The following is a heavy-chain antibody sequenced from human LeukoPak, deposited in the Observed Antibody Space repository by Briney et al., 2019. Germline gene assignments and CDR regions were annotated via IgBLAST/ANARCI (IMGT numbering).Heavy chain of an antibody. CDR1: GFTFSSYG. V-gene: IGHV3-23*01. CDR3: AKELDGYSSGWNCFDY. CDR2: ISGSGGST. Sequence: GGSLRLSCAASGFTFSSYGMHWVRQAPGKGLEWVSAISGSGGSTYYADSVKGRFTISRDNSKNTLYLQMNSLRAEDTAVYYCAKELDGYSSGWNCFDYWGQGTLVTVSS. J-gene: IGHJ4*02. D-gene: IGHD6-19*01.